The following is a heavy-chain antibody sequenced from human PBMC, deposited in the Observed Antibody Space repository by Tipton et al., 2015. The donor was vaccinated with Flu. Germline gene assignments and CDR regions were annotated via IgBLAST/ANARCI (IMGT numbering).Heavy chain of an antibody. CDR3: VRQNCGGDCYPDY. Sequence: QLVQSGAEVKKPGESLKISCKVSAYSFANYWIGWVRQMPGKGLEWMGIIYPDDSETKYSPSFQGQVTFSADNSVNTAYLQWSSLKASDTAIYFCVRQNCGGDCYPDYWGQGTLVTVSS. D-gene: IGHD2-21*02. CDR1: AYSFANYW. CDR2: IYPDDSET. V-gene: IGHV5-51*01. J-gene: IGHJ4*02.